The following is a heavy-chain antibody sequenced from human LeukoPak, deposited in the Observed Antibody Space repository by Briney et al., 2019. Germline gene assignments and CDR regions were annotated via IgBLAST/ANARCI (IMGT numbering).Heavy chain of an antibody. Sequence: SGPTLVNPTQTLTLTCTFSGFSLSTSGVGVGWIRQPPGKALEWLALIYWDDDKRYSPSLKSRLTITKDTSKNQVVLTMTNMDPVDTATYHCARTKPVHWLVAFDYWGQGTLVTVSS. CDR3: ARTKPVHWLVAFDY. V-gene: IGHV2-5*02. CDR2: IYWDDDK. J-gene: IGHJ4*02. CDR1: GFSLSTSGVG. D-gene: IGHD6-19*01.